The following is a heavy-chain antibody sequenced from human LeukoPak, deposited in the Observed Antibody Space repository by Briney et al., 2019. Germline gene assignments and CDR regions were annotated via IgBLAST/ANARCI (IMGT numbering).Heavy chain of an antibody. CDR1: GFTFSSYE. CDR2: ISSSGSAI. J-gene: IGHJ4*02. Sequence: GGSLRLSCAASGFTFSSYEMNWVRQAPGKGLEWVSYISSSGSAIYYADSARGRFTISRDNAKNSLYLQMNSLRAEDTAVYYCARDGNYYDSSGYYPHYFGYWGQGALVTVSS. CDR3: ARDGNYYDSSGYYPHYFGY. D-gene: IGHD3-22*01. V-gene: IGHV3-48*03.